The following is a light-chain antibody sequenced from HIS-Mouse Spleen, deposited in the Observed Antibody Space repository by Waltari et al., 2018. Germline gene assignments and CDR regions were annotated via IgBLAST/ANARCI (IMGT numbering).Light chain of an antibody. CDR3: QQLNSYPPT. CDR1: QGISSY. J-gene: IGKJ1*01. Sequence: DIQFTQSPSFLSASVCYRVTIPCRASQGISSYLAWYQQKPGEAPKLLIYAASTLQSGVPSRFSGSGSGTEFTLTTSSLQPEDFATYYCQQLNSYPPTFGQGTKVEIK. CDR2: AAS. V-gene: IGKV1-9*01.